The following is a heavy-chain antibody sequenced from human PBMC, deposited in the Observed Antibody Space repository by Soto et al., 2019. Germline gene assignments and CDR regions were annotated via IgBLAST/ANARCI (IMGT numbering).Heavy chain of an antibody. D-gene: IGHD6-6*01. CDR1: GFTFSSYA. Sequence: GGSLRLSCAASGFTFSSYAMHWVRQAPGKGLEWVAVISYDGSNKYYADSVKGRFTISRDNSKNTLYLQMNSLRAEDTAVYYCARAGHSSSSYYYGMDVWGQGTTVTVSS. J-gene: IGHJ6*02. V-gene: IGHV3-30-3*01. CDR2: ISYDGSNK. CDR3: ARAGHSSSSYYYGMDV.